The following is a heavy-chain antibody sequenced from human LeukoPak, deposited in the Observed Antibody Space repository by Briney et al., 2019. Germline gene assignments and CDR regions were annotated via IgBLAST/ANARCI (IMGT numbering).Heavy chain of an antibody. D-gene: IGHD1-26*01. J-gene: IGHJ5*02. CDR2: IYYGGSI. Sequence: SETLSLTCTVSGGSISSYYWSWIRQPPGKGLEWVGTIYYGGSIYGDPSLKGRITISLDTSKNQFSLKLNSVTAADTAVYYCARAGWELLSASFDPWGQGTLVIVSS. CDR3: ARAGWELLSASFDP. CDR1: GGSISSYY. V-gene: IGHV4-59*12.